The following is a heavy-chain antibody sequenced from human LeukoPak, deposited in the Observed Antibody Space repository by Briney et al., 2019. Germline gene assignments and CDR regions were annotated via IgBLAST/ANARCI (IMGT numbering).Heavy chain of an antibody. V-gene: IGHV1-8*01. J-gene: IGHJ4*02. D-gene: IGHD7-27*01. CDR1: GYTFTSYD. CDR2: MSPNSGNT. Sequence: GASVKVSCKASGYTFTSYDINWVRQATGQGLEWMGWMSPNSGNTGYAQKFQGRVTMTRSTSMSTAYMELSSLRSKDTAVHYCARGPPNWGYDYWGQGTLVTVSS. CDR3: ARGPPNWGYDY.